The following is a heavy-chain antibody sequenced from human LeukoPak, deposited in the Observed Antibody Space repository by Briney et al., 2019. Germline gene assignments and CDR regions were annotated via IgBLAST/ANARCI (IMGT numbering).Heavy chain of an antibody. J-gene: IGHJ4*02. D-gene: IGHD3-22*01. CDR1: GYTFTGYY. V-gene: IGHV1-2*06. CDR2: INPNSGGT. CDR3: ARQTRVYYDSSGYYYFDY. Sequence: ASVKVSCKASGYTFTGYYMQWVRQAPGQGLEWMGRINPNSGGTNYAQKFQGRVTMTRDTSISTAYMELSRLRSDDKAVYYCARQTRVYYDSSGYYYFDYWGQGTLVTVSS.